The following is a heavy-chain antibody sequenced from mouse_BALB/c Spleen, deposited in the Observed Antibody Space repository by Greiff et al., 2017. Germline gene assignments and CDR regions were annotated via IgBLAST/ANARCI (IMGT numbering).Heavy chain of an antibody. V-gene: IGHV1S29*02. D-gene: IGHD2-14*01. CDR3: AREEVRLAY. J-gene: IGHJ3*01. CDR1: GYTFTDYN. CDR2: IYPYNGGT. Sequence: EVQVVESGPELVKPGASVKISCKASGYTFTDYNMHWVKQSHGKSLEWIGYIYPYNGGTGYNQKFKSKATLTVDNSSSTAYMERRSLTSEDSAVYYCAREEVRLAYWGQGTLVTVSA.